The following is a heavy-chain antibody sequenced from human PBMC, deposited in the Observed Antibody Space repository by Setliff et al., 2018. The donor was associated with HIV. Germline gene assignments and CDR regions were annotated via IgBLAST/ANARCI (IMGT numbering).Heavy chain of an antibody. CDR2: INPNGGGT. V-gene: IGHV1-2*02. CDR3: ARDYYDSSGYIFFPGLPDY. CDR1: GYSFTDYY. D-gene: IGHD3-22*01. Sequence: ASVKVSCKASGYSFTDYYIHWVRQAPGQGLEWMGWINPNGGGTTYAQKFQGKVTMTRDTSISTAYMELSRLRSDDTAVYYCARDYYDSSGYIFFPGLPDYWGQGTLVTVSS. J-gene: IGHJ4*02.